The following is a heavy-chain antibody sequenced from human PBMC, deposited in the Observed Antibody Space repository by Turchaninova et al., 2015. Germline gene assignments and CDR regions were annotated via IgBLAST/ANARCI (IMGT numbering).Heavy chain of an antibody. J-gene: IGHJ3*02. CDR2: ISSSSSAI. D-gene: IGHD3-16*01. V-gene: IGHV3-48*04. CDR1: GFTFSGYS. Sequence: EVQLVESGGGLVQPGGSLRLSCAASGFTFSGYSMNWVRQAPGKGLEGVSYISSSSSAINYADSVKGRFTISRDNAKNSLYLQMNSLRAEDTAVYYCARLRTWAFDIWGQGTMVTVSS. CDR3: ARLRTWAFDI.